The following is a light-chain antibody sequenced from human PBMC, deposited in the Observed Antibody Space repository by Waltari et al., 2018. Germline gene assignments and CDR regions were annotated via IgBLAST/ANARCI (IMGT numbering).Light chain of an antibody. J-gene: IGLJ2*01. CDR3: NSHSTTTPVV. CDR2: DVT. V-gene: IGLV2-14*03. CDR1: STDVGSYHY. Sequence: QSALTPPASVSGSPGQSITISCPGTSTDVGSYHYSSWYPQHPGKAPQLIIYDVTQRPSGISTRFSGSKSGNTASLTISGLQAEDEADYFCNSHSTTTPVVFGGGTKVTVL.